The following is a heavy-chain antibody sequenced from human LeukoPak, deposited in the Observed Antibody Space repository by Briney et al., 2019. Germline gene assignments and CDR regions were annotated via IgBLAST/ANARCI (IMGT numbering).Heavy chain of an antibody. CDR1: GGTFSSYA. V-gene: IGHV1-69*05. D-gene: IGHD6-6*01. CDR3: ASARAGYSSSYPYYYYYYMDV. CDR2: IIPIFGTA. J-gene: IGHJ6*03. Sequence: SVKVSCKASGGTFSSYAISWVRQAPGQGLEWMGRIIPIFGTANYAQKFQGRVTITTDESTSTAYMELSSLRSEDTAVYYCASARAGYSSSYPYYYYYYMDVWGKGTTVTVSS.